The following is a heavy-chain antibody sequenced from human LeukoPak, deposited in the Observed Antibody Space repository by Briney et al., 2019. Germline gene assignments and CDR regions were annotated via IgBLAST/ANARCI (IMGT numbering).Heavy chain of an antibody. Sequence: GGSLRLSCAASGFNFGSYDMNWVRQAPGKGLEYVSTINTDGSNTWYADSVKGRFTISRDNSKSTVFLQMNNLRPEDTATYYCAKRVNGAFYIGGKGTMVSVSS. CDR2: INTDGSNT. CDR1: GFNFGSYD. CDR3: AKRVNGAFYI. V-gene: IGHV3-23*01. J-gene: IGHJ3*02.